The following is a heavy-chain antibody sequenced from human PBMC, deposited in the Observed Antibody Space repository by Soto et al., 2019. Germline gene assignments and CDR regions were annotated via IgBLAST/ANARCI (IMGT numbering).Heavy chain of an antibody. D-gene: IGHD1-7*01. CDR3: ARDNWNSY. CDR1: GFRFSSYW. Sequence: PGGSLRLSCAAYGFRFSSYWMHWVRQAPGKGLMWVSRIHNDGSTTRYADSVKGRFTISRDNAKNTLYLQMSSLRVEDTAVYYCARDNWNSYWGQGTLVTVSS. J-gene: IGHJ4*01. CDR2: IHNDGSTT. V-gene: IGHV3-74*01.